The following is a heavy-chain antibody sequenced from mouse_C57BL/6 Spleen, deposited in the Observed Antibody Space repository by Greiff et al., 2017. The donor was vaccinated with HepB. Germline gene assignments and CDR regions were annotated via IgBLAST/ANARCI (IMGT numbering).Heavy chain of an antibody. CDR1: GYTFTDYY. V-gene: IGHV1-26*01. CDR2: INPNNGGT. CDR3: ARCLLSEAMDY. D-gene: IGHD2-10*01. Sequence: EVQLQQSGPELVKPGASVKISCKASGYTFTDYYMNWVKQSHGKSLEWIGDINPNNGGTSYNQKFKGKATLTVDKSSSTAYMELRSLTSEDSAVYYCARCLLSEAMDYWGQGTSVTVSS. J-gene: IGHJ4*01.